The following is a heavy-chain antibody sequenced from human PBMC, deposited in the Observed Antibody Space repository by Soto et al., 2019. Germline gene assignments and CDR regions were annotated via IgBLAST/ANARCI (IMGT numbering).Heavy chain of an antibody. CDR3: ARDSIPYAFDI. D-gene: IGHD2-2*02. CDR1: GFTFSSYA. J-gene: IGHJ3*02. V-gene: IGHV3-64*01. CDR2: ISSNGGST. Sequence: HPGGSLRLSCAASGFTFSSYAMHWVRQAPGKGLEYVSAISSNGGSTYYANSVKGRFTISRDNSKNTLYLQMGSLRAEDMAVYYCARDSIPYAFDIWGQGTMVTVSS.